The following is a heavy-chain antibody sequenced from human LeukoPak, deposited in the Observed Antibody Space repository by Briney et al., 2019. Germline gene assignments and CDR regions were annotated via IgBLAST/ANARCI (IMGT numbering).Heavy chain of an antibody. CDR1: GSSLSTSGVG. J-gene: IGHJ5*02. CDR3: AHRRGIAVAGIYWFDP. CDR2: IYWNDDK. V-gene: IGHV2-5*01. D-gene: IGHD6-19*01. Sequence: SGLTLVKPTQTLTLTCTFSGSSLSTSGVGVGWIRQPPGKALEWLALIYWNDDKRYSPSLKSRLTITKDTSKNQVVLTMTNMDPVDTATYYCAHRRGIAVAGIYWFDPWGQGTLVTVSS.